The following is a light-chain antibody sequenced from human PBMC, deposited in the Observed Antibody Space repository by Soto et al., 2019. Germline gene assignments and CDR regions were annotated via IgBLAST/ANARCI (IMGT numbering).Light chain of an antibody. CDR1: QSVSSN. V-gene: IGKV3-15*01. CDR2: GAS. J-gene: IGKJ1*01. Sequence: EIVMTQSLATLSVSPGERATLSCRASQSVSSNLAWYQQNPGQAPRLLIYGASTRATGIPARFSGSGSGTEFTLTISSLQSEDFAVYYCQQYRTFGQGTKVEI. CDR3: QQYRT.